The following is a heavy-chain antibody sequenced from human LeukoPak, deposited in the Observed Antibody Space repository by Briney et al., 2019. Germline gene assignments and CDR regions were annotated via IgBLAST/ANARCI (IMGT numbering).Heavy chain of an antibody. Sequence: PGGSLRLSCAASGFTFSSYAMHWVRQAQGKGLEWVAVISYDGSNKYYADSVKGRFTISRDNSKNTLYLQMNSLRAEDTAVYYCARDGSSWLTRHYFDYWGQGTLVTVSS. J-gene: IGHJ4*02. D-gene: IGHD6-13*01. CDR3: ARDGSSWLTRHYFDY. V-gene: IGHV3-30-3*01. CDR1: GFTFSSYA. CDR2: ISYDGSNK.